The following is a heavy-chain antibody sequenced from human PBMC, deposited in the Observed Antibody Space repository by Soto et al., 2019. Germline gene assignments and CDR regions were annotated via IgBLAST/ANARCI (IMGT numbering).Heavy chain of an antibody. CDR3: AKHTAPPGIAAPKVL. J-gene: IGHJ4*02. Sequence: PGGSLRLSCAASGFTFSSYAMSWVRQAPGKGLEWVSAISGSGGSTYYADSVKGRFTISRDNSKNTLYLQMNSLRAEDTAVYYCAKHTAPPGIAAPKVLWGQGTLVTVSS. CDR2: ISGSGGST. CDR1: GFTFSSYA. V-gene: IGHV3-23*01. D-gene: IGHD6-13*01.